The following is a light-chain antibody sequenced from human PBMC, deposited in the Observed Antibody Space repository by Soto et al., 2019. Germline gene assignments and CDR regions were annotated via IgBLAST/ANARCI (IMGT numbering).Light chain of an antibody. Sequence: DIQMTQSPSSLSASVGERVTITCRASQGISNYLAWYQQKPGKDPKLLIYAASTVQSGVPSRFSGSGSGTDFTLTISSLQPEDVATYYCNKYNSAPRTFGQGTKVEIQ. J-gene: IGKJ1*01. CDR1: QGISNY. V-gene: IGKV1-27*01. CDR2: AAS. CDR3: NKYNSAPRT.